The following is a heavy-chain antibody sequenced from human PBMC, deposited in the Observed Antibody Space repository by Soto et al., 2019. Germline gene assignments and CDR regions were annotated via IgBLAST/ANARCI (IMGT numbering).Heavy chain of an antibody. V-gene: IGHV3-48*03. J-gene: IGHJ3*02. CDR3: ARVYSSSWYRAFDI. CDR2: ISSSSSTI. Sequence: GGSLRPSCAASGFTFSSYEMSWVRQAPGKGLEWVSYISSSSSTIYYADSVKGRFTISRDNAKNSLYLQMNSLRAEDTAVYYCARVYSSSWYRAFDIWGQGTMVTVSS. D-gene: IGHD6-13*01. CDR1: GFTFSSYE.